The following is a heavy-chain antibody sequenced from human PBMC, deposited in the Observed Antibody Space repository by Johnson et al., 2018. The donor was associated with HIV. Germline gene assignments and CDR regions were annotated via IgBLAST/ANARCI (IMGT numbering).Heavy chain of an antibody. V-gene: IGHV3-30*02. CDR3: AKGGLWFGESIDAFDI. D-gene: IGHD3-10*01. CDR2: IRYDGSNK. Sequence: QVQLVESGGGVVQPGRSLRLSCAASGFTFSSYGMHWVRQAPGKGLEWVAFIRYDGSNKYYADSVKGRFTISRDNSKTTLYLQMNSLRAEDTAVYYCAKGGLWFGESIDAFDIWGQGTMVTVSS. CDR1: GFTFSSYG. J-gene: IGHJ3*02.